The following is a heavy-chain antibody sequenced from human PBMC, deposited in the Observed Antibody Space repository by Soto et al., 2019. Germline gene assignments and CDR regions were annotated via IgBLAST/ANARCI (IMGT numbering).Heavy chain of an antibody. CDR2: INFYGSTT. CDR3: ARGAGSAYYVES. Sequence: EVQLVESGGGLVQPGGSLRLSCAASGFTFSSYWMHWVRQAPGKGLVWVSRINFYGSTTNYADFVKGQFTISRDNAKNTVYLQMNSLRAEDTAVYYCARGAGSAYYVESWGQGTLVTVS. D-gene: IGHD3-22*01. CDR1: GFTFSSYW. V-gene: IGHV3-74*01. J-gene: IGHJ4*02.